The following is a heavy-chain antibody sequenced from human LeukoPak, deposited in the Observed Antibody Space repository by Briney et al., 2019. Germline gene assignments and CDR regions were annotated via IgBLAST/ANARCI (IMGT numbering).Heavy chain of an antibody. D-gene: IGHD4-17*01. CDR1: GGSISSYY. CDR2: IYYSGST. J-gene: IGHJ6*03. V-gene: IGHV4-59*01. Sequence: SETLSLTCIVSGGSISSYYWSWIRQPPGKSLEWIGYIYYSGSTNYNPSLKSRVTISVDTSKNQFSLKLTSVTAADTAVYYCARGLDYGDYYLDVWGKGTTVTVSS. CDR3: ARGLDYGDYYLDV.